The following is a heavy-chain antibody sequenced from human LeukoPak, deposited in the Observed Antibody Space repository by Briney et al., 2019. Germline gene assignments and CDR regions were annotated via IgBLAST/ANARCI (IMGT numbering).Heavy chain of an antibody. J-gene: IGHJ3*02. V-gene: IGHV3-13*05. CDR1: GFTFSSYD. Sequence: GGSLRLSCAASGFTFSSYDMHWVRQATGKGLEWVSAIGTAGDPYYPGSVKGRFTISRENAKNSLYLQMNSLRAGDTAVYYCASRGHFSDAFDIWGQGTMVTVSS. CDR2: IGTAGDP. CDR3: ASRGHFSDAFDI. D-gene: IGHD2/OR15-2a*01.